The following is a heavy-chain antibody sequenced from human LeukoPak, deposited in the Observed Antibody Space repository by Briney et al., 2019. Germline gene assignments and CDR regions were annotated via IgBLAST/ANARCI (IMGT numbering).Heavy chain of an antibody. CDR2: FYDGGSI. D-gene: IGHD3-10*01. CDR1: GASISGSPYY. V-gene: IGHV4-39*01. CDR3: GRPYRVYGHFPFYY. Sequence: PSETLSLTCTVSGASISGSPYYWGWLRQSPGKGLEWIGSFYDGGSIYYNPSLESRVIVSVDTSKNQFSLNMSSVTAADTAMYYCGRPYRVYGHFPFYYWGQGILVTVSS. J-gene: IGHJ4*02.